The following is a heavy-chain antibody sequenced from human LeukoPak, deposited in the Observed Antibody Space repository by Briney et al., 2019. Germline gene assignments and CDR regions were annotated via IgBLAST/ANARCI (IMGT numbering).Heavy chain of an antibody. CDR3: ARDRSGYDFYY. J-gene: IGHJ4*02. CDR2: INPSGGST. D-gene: IGHD5-12*01. V-gene: IGHV1-46*01. Sequence: ASVKVSCKVSGYTLTELSMHWVRQAPGQGLEWMGIINPSGGSTSYAQKFQGRVTMTRDTSTSTVYMELSSLRSEDTAVYYCARDRSGYDFYYWGQGTLVTVSS. CDR1: GYTLTELS.